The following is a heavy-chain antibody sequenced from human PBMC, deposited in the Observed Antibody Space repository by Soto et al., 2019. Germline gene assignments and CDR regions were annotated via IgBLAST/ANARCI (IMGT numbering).Heavy chain of an antibody. D-gene: IGHD1-26*01. CDR2: ITANNVDT. J-gene: IGHJ6*02. Sequence: QVQVVQSGTEVKKPGASVRVSCKTSGSTFSKYTFNWVRQAPGQGLEWIGWITANNVDTISAQRFHGRVTMTTDPSTNTAYMELRKVRGDDMALYYCGVGVDLWFYGIDVWGQGTTVIVSS. V-gene: IGHV1-18*03. CDR3: GVGVDLWFYGIDV. CDR1: GSTFSKYT.